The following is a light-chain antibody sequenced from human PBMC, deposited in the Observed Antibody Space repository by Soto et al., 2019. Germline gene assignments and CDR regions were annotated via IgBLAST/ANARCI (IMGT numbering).Light chain of an antibody. Sequence: DIVMTQSPLSLPVTPGGAASIPSSSSQSLLHSNGYNYLDWYLQKPGQSPQLMIYLGSNRASGVPDRFSGSGSGTDFTLKISRVEAEDVGVYYCMQALQTPLTLGGGTKVDIK. CDR3: MQALQTPLT. CDR2: LGS. CDR1: QSLLHSNGYNY. V-gene: IGKV2-28*01. J-gene: IGKJ4*01.